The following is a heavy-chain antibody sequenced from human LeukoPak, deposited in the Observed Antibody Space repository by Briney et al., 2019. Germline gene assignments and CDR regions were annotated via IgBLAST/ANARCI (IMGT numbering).Heavy chain of an antibody. V-gene: IGHV1-69*04. CDR1: GGTFSSYT. Sequence: SVKVSCKASGGTFSSYTISWVRQAPGQGREWMGRIIPILGIANYAQKFQGRVTITADKSTSTAYMELSSLRSEDTAVYYCARDLDYYDSSGYAAFDIWGQGTMVTVST. J-gene: IGHJ3*02. D-gene: IGHD3-22*01. CDR2: IIPILGIA. CDR3: ARDLDYYDSSGYAAFDI.